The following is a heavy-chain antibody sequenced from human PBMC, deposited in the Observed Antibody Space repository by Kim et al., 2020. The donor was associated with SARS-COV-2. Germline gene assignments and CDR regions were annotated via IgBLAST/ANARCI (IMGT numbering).Heavy chain of an antibody. CDR3: ARNPSYYYGSGSPPNWFDP. V-gene: IGHV3-7*04. D-gene: IGHD3-10*01. J-gene: IGHJ5*02. Sequence: KGRFTITRDHAKNSLYLQMSSLRDEDTAVYYCARNPSYYYGSGSPPNWFDPWGQGTLVTVSS.